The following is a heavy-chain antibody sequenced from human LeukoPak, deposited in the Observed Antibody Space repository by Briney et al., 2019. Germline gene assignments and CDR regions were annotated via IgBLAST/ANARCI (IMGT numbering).Heavy chain of an antibody. CDR1: GGSFSGYY. Sequence: SETLSLTCTVYGGSFSGYYWTWIRQPPGKGLEWIGDINHSGSTNYNPSLKSRVTISIDMSKNQFSLKLSSMTAPDTAVYYCARGPSGYCSSGRCYQIANKWFDPWGQGTLVTVSS. CDR3: ARGPSGYCSSGRCYQIANKWFDP. CDR2: INHSGST. D-gene: IGHD2-15*01. J-gene: IGHJ5*02. V-gene: IGHV4-34*01.